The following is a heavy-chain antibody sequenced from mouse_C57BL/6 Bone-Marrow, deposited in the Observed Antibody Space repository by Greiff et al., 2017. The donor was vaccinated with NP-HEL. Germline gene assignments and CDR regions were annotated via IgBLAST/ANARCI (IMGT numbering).Heavy chain of an antibody. J-gene: IGHJ3*01. CDR3: TGYSNYLAWFAY. CDR2: IRNKANNHAT. D-gene: IGHD2-5*01. V-gene: IGHV6-6*01. CDR1: GFTFSDAW. Sequence: EVQVVESGGGLVQPGGSMKLSCAASGFTFSDAWMDWVRQSPEKGLEWVAEIRNKANNHATYYAESVKGRFTISRDDSKSSVYLQMNSLRAEDTGMYYCTGYSNYLAWFAYWGQGTLVTVSA.